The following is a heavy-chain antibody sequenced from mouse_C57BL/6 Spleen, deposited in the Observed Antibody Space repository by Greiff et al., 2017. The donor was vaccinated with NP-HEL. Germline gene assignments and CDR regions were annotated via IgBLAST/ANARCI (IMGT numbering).Heavy chain of an antibody. CDR1: GFTFSDYG. Sequence: EVKVVESGGGLVKPGGSLKLSCAASGFTFSDYGMHWVRQAPEKGLEWVAYISSGSSTIYYADTVKGRFTISRDNAKNTLFLQMTSLRSEDTAMYYCASNYEGAWFAYWGKGTLVTVSA. CDR2: ISSGSSTI. V-gene: IGHV5-17*01. CDR3: ASNYEGAWFAY. D-gene: IGHD2-1*01. J-gene: IGHJ3*01.